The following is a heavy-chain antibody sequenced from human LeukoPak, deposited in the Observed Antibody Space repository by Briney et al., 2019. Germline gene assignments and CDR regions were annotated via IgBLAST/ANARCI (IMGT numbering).Heavy chain of an antibody. Sequence: GGSLRLSCAASRFTVSSNYFIWVRQAPGKGLEGAQVFSRGGDTYYAESVKGRFTISRDNSKNTLYLQMNNLRVEDTAVYYCARFYCTGDSDSCYAMDVWGQGTTVTVSS. J-gene: IGHJ6*02. D-gene: IGHD2-8*02. CDR3: ARFYCTGDSDSCYAMDV. CDR2: FSRGGDT. CDR1: RFTVSSNY. V-gene: IGHV3-53*01.